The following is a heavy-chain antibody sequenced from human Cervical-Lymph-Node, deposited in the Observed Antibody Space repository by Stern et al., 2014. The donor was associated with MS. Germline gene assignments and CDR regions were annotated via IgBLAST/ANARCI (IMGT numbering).Heavy chain of an antibody. CDR2: SNPSTGSS. CDR3: ARDVARKYYFDS. V-gene: IGHV1-46*01. D-gene: IGHD2-21*01. Sequence: QDQLVQSGPEVKKPGASVRVSCKASGHTFTSHYMHWVRQAPGQGFEWMGLSNPSTGSSIDAQRFQGRVAMTRDTSATTVYLELSSLTSEETALYYCARDVARKYYFDSWGQGTLVTVSS. J-gene: IGHJ4*02. CDR1: GHTFTSHY.